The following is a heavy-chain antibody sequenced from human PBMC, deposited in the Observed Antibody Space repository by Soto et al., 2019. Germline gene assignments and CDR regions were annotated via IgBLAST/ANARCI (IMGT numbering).Heavy chain of an antibody. V-gene: IGHV4-31*03. CDR1: AGSISSDGFY. D-gene: IGHD5-12*01. CDR3: ARDRGGYGVFDY. Sequence: SETLSLTCSVSAGSISSDGFYWNWIRQPPGKGLEWIGYIYHSGGTYSSPSLRSRVTISVDTSKNQFTLKLSSVTAADTAVYYCARDRGGYGVFDYWGRGTLVTVSS. J-gene: IGHJ4*02. CDR2: IYHSGGT.